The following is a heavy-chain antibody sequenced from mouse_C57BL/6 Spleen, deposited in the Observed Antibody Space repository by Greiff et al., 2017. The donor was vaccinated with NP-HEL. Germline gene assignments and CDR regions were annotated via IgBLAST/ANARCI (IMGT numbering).Heavy chain of an antibody. D-gene: IGHD2-4*01. Sequence: DVKLVESGGGLVKPGGSLKLSCAASGFTFSSYAMSWVRQTPEKRLEWVATISDGGSYTYYPDNVKGRFTISRDNAKNNLYLQMSHLKSEDTAMYYCARVSTMRFAYWGQGTLVTVSA. CDR1: GFTFSSYA. V-gene: IGHV5-4*03. CDR3: ARVSTMRFAY. J-gene: IGHJ3*01. CDR2: ISDGGSYT.